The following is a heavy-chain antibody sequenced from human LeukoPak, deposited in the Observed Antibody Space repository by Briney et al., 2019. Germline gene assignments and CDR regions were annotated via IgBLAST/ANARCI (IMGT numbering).Heavy chain of an antibody. V-gene: IGHV3-48*04. CDR3: ARGGGDSRYSSSWYGMDV. J-gene: IGHJ6*02. CDR2: ISSSGSTI. D-gene: IGHD6-13*01. CDR1: GFTFSSYS. Sequence: GGSLRLSCAASGFTFSSYSMNWVRQAPGKGLEWVSYISSSGSTIYYADSVKGRFTISRDNAKNSLYLQMNSLRAEDTAVYYCARGGGDSRYSSSWYGMDVWGQGTTVTVSS.